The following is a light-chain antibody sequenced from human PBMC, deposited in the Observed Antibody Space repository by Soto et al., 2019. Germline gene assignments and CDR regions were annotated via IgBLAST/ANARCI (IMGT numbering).Light chain of an antibody. Sequence: QSALTQPASVSGSPGQSITISCTGTSSDVGGYDSVSWYQQHPGKAPKLMISEVSNRPSGVSNRFSGSKSGNTASLTISGLEAEDEADYSCSSYTSRSTPGVFGGGTKLPAL. CDR2: EVS. CDR3: SSYTSRSTPGV. V-gene: IGLV2-14*01. CDR1: SSDVGGYDS. J-gene: IGLJ3*02.